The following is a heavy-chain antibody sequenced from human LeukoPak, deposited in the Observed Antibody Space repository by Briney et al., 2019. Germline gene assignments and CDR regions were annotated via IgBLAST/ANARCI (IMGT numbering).Heavy chain of an antibody. D-gene: IGHD3-22*01. CDR1: GFTFSSYW. CDR3: AGAPPYYYDSSGYYGYFDY. CDR2: IKQDGSEK. Sequence: GGSLRLSCAASGFTFSSYWMSWVRQAPGKGLEWVADIKQDGSEKYYVDSVKGRFTISRDNAKNSLYLQMNSLRAEDTAVYYCAGAPPYYYDSSGYYGYFDYWGQGTLVTVSS. V-gene: IGHV3-7*01. J-gene: IGHJ4*02.